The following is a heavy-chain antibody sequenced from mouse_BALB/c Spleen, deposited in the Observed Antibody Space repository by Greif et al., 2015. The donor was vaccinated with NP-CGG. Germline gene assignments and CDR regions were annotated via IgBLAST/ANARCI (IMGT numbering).Heavy chain of an antibody. CDR3: ARVGLRRGAMDY. CDR2: ISDGGSYT. V-gene: IGHV5-4*02. J-gene: IGHJ4*01. Sequence: VQLQQSGGGLVKPGGSLKLSCAASGFTFSDYYMYWVRQTPEKRLEWVATISDGGSYTYYPDSVKGRFTISRDNAKNNLYLQMSSLKSEDTAMYYCARVGLRRGAMDYWGQGTSVTVSS. D-gene: IGHD2-2*01. CDR1: GFTFSDYY.